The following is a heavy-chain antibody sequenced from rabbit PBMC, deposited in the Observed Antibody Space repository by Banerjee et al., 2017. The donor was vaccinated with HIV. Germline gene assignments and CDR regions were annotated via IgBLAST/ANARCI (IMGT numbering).Heavy chain of an antibody. J-gene: IGHJ3*01. CDR3: ARDLAGVTGWNFGL. Sequence: QSLEESGGGLVKPGASLTLTCTASGFTLSSNYWIYWVRQAPGKGLEWIGCINTGDGSTYYASWAKGRFTISKTSSTTVTLQMTSLTAADTATYFCARDLAGVTGWNFGLWGQGTLVTVS. CDR1: GFTLSSNYW. D-gene: IGHD4-1*01. CDR2: INTGDGST. V-gene: IGHV1S40*01.